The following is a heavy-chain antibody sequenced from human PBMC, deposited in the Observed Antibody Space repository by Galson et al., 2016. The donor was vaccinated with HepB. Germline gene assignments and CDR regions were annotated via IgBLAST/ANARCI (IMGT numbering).Heavy chain of an antibody. J-gene: IGHJ4*02. CDR3: ARSSRAAMFAYFDF. CDR2: INADNDDT. V-gene: IGHV1-3*01. D-gene: IGHD2-2*01. Sequence: SVKVSCKASGYTFSNYAIHWIRQAPGQRLEWMGWINADNDDTKYSHDFQARVTISSDTSASTVYMGLRRLRSEDTAVYYCARSSRAAMFAYFDFWGQGTLVTVSS. CDR1: GYTFSNYA.